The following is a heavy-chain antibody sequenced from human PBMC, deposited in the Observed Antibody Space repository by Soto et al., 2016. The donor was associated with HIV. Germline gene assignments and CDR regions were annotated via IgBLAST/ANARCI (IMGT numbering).Heavy chain of an antibody. J-gene: IGHJ4*02. V-gene: IGHV1-2*02. CDR2: INGDSGDT. CDR3: VRDLDLVLIDH. D-gene: IGHD3-16*01. Sequence: QVQLVQSGTEVKKNGASVRVSCKASGYTFSDHSIHWVRQAPGQGLEWVGWINGDSGDTKYAKKFQGRIAMTRDTSITTAYMELKSLKSEDTAVYFCVRDLDLVLIDHWGQGTRITVSS. CDR1: GYTFSDHS.